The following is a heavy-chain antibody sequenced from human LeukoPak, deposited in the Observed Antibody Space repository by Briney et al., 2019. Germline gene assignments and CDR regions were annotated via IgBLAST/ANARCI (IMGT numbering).Heavy chain of an antibody. CDR1: GGSISSGGYY. CDR2: IYYSGST. D-gene: IGHD2-2*01. V-gene: IGHV4-31*03. Sequence: ASQTLSLTCTVSGGSISSGGYYWSWIRQHPGKGLERIGYIYYSGSTYYNPSLKSRVTISVDTSKNQFSLKLSSVTAADTAVYYCARCFGSTSWGFDYWGQGPLVTVSS. CDR3: ARCFGSTSWGFDY. J-gene: IGHJ4*02.